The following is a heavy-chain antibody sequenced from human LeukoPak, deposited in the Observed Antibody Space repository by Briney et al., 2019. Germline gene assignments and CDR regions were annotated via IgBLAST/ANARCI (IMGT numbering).Heavy chain of an antibody. D-gene: IGHD2-15*01. J-gene: IGHJ4*02. CDR2: IKQDGSEK. V-gene: IGHV3-7*01. CDR1: GFTFSSYW. Sequence: PGGSLRLSCAASGFTFSSYWMSWVRQAPGKGLEWVANIKQDGSEKYYVDSVKGRFTISRDNAKNSVYLQMNSLRGEDTAVYYCARGAYCSGGSCYYFDYRGQGTLVTVSS. CDR3: ARGAYCSGGSCYYFDY.